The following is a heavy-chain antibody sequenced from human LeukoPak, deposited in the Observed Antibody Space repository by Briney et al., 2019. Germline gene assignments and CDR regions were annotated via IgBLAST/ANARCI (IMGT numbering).Heavy chain of an antibody. CDR3: ARYRAFDI. V-gene: IGHV4-59*01. CDR1: GGSISSYY. CDR2: IYNSGNT. Sequence: PSETLSLTCTVSGGSISSYYWSWIRQPPGKGLEWIGYIYNSGNTNYNPSLKSRVTISVDTSTNQFSLKLTSVTAADTAVYYCARYRAFDIWGRGTLVTVSS. J-gene: IGHJ3*02.